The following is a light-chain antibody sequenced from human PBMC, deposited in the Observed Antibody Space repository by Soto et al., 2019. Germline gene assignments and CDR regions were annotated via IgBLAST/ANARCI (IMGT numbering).Light chain of an antibody. CDR2: GAS. CDR1: QTVRTNY. CDR3: QQYSDSPLT. V-gene: IGKV3-20*01. Sequence: EIVLTQSPGTLSLSPGERATLSCRASQTVRTNYLAWFQHKPGQAPRLLIYGASSRATGIPDRFSGSGSETDFTLTINRLDPEDFAVYFCQQYSDSPLTCGGGTKVEIK. J-gene: IGKJ4*01.